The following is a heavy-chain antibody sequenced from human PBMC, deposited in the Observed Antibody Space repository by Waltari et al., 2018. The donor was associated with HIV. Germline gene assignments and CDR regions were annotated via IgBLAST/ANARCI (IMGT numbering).Heavy chain of an antibody. J-gene: IGHJ4*02. CDR3: TSEEDYGSGSHFDY. CDR1: GLTLNSGW. V-gene: IGHV3-15*01. Sequence: EVQLVESGGDLLQQGGCLEVSCAASGLTLNSGWRSRVRQAPGKGLEWVGRIKTKGDGGATDYAAAVKGRFTISRDDSKNTVYLQMNSLKIEDTAVYYCTSEEDYGSGSHFDYWGQGTLVTVSS. CDR2: IKTKGDGGAT. D-gene: IGHD3-10*01.